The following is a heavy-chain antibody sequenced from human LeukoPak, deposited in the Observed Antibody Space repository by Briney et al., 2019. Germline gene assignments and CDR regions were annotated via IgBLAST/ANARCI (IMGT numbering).Heavy chain of an antibody. D-gene: IGHD6-6*01. CDR2: ITTGSTYL. V-gene: IGHV3-21*01. CDR3: ATSPGLGYSSSLTGVDY. J-gene: IGHJ4*02. CDR1: AFTFSDYT. Sequence: GGSLRLSCSASAFTFSDYTMIWVRQAPGKGLEWVSCITTGSTYLYYADSVKGRFTISRDNAKNSLYLQMTSLRAEDTAVYYCATSPGLGYSSSLTGVDYWGRGTLVTVSS.